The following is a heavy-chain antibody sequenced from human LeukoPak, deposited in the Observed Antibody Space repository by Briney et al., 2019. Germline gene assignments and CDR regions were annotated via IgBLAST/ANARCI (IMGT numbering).Heavy chain of an antibody. CDR3: AKAAILTRTYYFDY. CDR1: GFTFSRYW. CDR2: ISSDGSNI. J-gene: IGHJ4*02. D-gene: IGHD3-9*01. Sequence: GGSLRLSCAASGFTFSRYWMHWVRQVPGKGLVWVSRISSDGSNIIYADSVKGRFTISRDNAKSTLYLEMNSLRAEDTAVYYCAKAAILTRTYYFDYWGQGTLVTVSS. V-gene: IGHV3-74*01.